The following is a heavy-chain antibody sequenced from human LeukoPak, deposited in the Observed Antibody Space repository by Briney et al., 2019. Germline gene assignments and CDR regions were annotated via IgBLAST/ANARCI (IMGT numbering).Heavy chain of an antibody. V-gene: IGHV3-30*18. D-gene: IGHD4-11*01. Sequence: GGSLRLSCAASGFTFSSYGMHWVCQAPGKGLEWVAVISYDGSNKYYADSVKGRFTISRDNSKNTLYLQMNSLRAEDTAVYYCAKAHGFTVRGDWGQGTLVTVSS. CDR2: ISYDGSNK. CDR1: GFTFSSYG. CDR3: AKAHGFTVRGD. J-gene: IGHJ4*02.